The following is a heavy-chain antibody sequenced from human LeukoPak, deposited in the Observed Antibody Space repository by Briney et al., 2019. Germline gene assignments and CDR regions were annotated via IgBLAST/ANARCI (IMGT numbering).Heavy chain of an antibody. Sequence: TSETLSLTCTVSGGSISSYYWSWIQQPPGKGLEWIGYIYYSGSTNYNPSLKSRVTISVDTSKNQFSLKLSSVTAADTAVYYCARTADYGDFYDYWGQGTLVTVSS. D-gene: IGHD4-17*01. J-gene: IGHJ4*02. CDR1: GGSISSYY. CDR3: ARTADYGDFYDY. CDR2: IYYSGST. V-gene: IGHV4-59*12.